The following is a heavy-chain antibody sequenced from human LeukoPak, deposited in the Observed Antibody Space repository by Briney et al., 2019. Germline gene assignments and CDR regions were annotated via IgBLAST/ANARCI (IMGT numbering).Heavy chain of an antibody. Sequence: SETLSLTCTVSGDSINSLDLWSWVRQPPGKGLEWIGEMYLSGTTHSNPSVKSRVTISIDKSKNQFLLNLSSVTAADTAVYYCAGLVGRYSSGLYYYYFDYWGQGTLVTVSS. CDR2: MYLSGTT. D-gene: IGHD3-22*01. CDR3: AGLVGRYSSGLYYYYFDY. J-gene: IGHJ4*02. V-gene: IGHV4-4*02. CDR1: GDSINSLDL.